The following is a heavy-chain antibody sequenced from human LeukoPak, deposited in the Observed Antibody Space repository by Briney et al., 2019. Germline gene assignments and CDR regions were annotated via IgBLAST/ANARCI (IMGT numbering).Heavy chain of an antibody. Sequence: PSETLSLICTVSGGSISSYYWSWIRQPPGKGLEWIGYIYYSGSTNYNPSLKSRVTISVDTSKNQFSLKLSSVTAADTAVYYCARGPYSSSWFIDYWGQGTLVTVSS. J-gene: IGHJ4*02. CDR1: GGSISSYY. CDR3: ARGPYSSSWFIDY. CDR2: IYYSGST. V-gene: IGHV4-59*01. D-gene: IGHD6-13*01.